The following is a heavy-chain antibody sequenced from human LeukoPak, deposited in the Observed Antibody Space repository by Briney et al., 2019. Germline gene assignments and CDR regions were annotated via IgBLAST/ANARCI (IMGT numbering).Heavy chain of an antibody. CDR1: GFTVSSNY. J-gene: IGHJ4*02. V-gene: IGHV3-53*01. Sequence: GGSLRLSCAASGFTVSSNYMSWVRQAPGKGLEWVSVIYSGGSTYYADSVKGRFTISRDNSKNTLYLQMNSLRADDTAVYYCARAKKPYYDILTGYARPSENFDYWGQGTLVTVSS. CDR2: IYSGGST. CDR3: ARAKKPYYDILTGYARPSENFDY. D-gene: IGHD3-9*01.